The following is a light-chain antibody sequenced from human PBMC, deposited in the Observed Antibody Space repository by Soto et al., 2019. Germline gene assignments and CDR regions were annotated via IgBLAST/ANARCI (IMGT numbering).Light chain of an antibody. V-gene: IGLV2-14*01. Sequence: SALTQPASVSGSPGQSITISCTGTSSDVGAYNYVSWYQQHPGKAPKLMIYEVSNRPSGLSNRFSGSKSGNTASLIISGLQAEDEADYYCSSYTSSSTRVFGTGTKLTVL. CDR3: SSYTSSSTRV. CDR1: SSDVGAYNY. J-gene: IGLJ1*01. CDR2: EVS.